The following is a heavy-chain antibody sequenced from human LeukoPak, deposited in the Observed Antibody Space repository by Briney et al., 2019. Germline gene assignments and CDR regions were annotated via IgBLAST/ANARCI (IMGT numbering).Heavy chain of an antibody. CDR2: IYYSGST. CDR1: GGSISSYY. J-gene: IGHJ3*02. D-gene: IGHD1-14*01. Sequence: SETLSLTCTVSGGSISSYYWSWIRQPPGKGLEWIGYIYYSGSTNYNPSLKSRVTISVDTSKNQFSLKLSSVTAADTAVYYCGRAEEYAFDIWGQGTMVTVSS. CDR3: GRAEEYAFDI. V-gene: IGHV4-59*01.